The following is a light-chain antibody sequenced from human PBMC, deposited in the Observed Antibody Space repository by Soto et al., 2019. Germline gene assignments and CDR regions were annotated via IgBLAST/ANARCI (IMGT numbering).Light chain of an antibody. J-gene: IGLJ1*01. CDR2: DDS. CDR3: QVWDTSSDQGV. CDR1: NVGSKS. Sequence: SYELTQPPSVSVAPGQTATVTCGGNNVGSKSEHWYQQKPGQAPVLVVYDDSDRPSGIPERFSGSNSGNTATLTISRVEAGDEADYYCQVWDTSSDQGVFGTGTKVTVL. V-gene: IGLV3-21*02.